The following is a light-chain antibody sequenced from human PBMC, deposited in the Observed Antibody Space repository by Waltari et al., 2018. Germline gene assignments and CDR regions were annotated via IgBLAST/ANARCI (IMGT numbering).Light chain of an antibody. CDR2: RAS. J-gene: IGKJ2*01. V-gene: IGKV1-17*01. Sequence: DIHLTQSPSSLSASVGDRVTITCRASQDISNNLGWYQQKPGKAPKLLIYRASSLQSGVPSRFSGSGSGTEFTLTISSLKSEDFVVYYCQQRNSYPYTFGQGTKVEVK. CDR3: QQRNSYPYT. CDR1: QDISNN.